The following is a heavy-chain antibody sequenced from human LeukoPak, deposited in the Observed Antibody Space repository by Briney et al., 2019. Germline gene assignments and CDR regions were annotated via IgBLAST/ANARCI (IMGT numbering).Heavy chain of an antibody. CDR3: TRGEVQELYYGAGRYEH. CDR1: GYTFKDYY. Sequence: GASVKVSCKTSGYTFKDYYMNWVRQAPGQGIEWMGWINPSSGGTNYAPNFHGRVTMTRDTSTNTAYMELSGLRSDDTAVYYCTRGEVQELYYGAGRYEHWGQGSLVTVSS. J-gene: IGHJ4*02. V-gene: IGHV1-2*02. CDR2: INPSSGGT. D-gene: IGHD3-10*01.